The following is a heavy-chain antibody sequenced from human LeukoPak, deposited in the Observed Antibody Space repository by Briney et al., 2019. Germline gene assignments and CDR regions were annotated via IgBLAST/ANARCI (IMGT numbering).Heavy chain of an antibody. Sequence: ASVKVSCKASGGTFSSYAISWVRQAPGQGLEWMGGIIPIFGTANYAQKFQGRVTITADESTSTAYMELSSLRSEDTAVYYCASPGPFGESFSDAFDIWGQGTMVTVSS. CDR2: IIPIFGTA. V-gene: IGHV1-69*13. D-gene: IGHD3-10*01. J-gene: IGHJ3*02. CDR3: ASPGPFGESFSDAFDI. CDR1: GGTFSSYA.